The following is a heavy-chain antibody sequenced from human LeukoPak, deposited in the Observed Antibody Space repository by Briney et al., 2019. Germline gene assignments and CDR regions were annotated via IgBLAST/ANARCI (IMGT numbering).Heavy chain of an antibody. CDR3: ARDCVAEAETYYYYYYGMDV. CDR2: ISYDGSNK. V-gene: IGHV3-30-3*01. Sequence: GGSLRLSYAASGFTFSSYAMHWVRQAPGKGLEWVAVISYDGSNKYYADSVKGRFTISRDNSKNTLYLQMNSLRAEDTAVYYCARDCVAEAETYYYYYYGMDVWGQGTTVTVSS. D-gene: IGHD6-19*01. J-gene: IGHJ6*02. CDR1: GFTFSSYA.